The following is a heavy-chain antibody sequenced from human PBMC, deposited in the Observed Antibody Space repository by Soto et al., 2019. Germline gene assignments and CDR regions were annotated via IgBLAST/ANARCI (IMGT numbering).Heavy chain of an antibody. CDR3: AGRREVEVTGFVY. J-gene: IGHJ4*02. Sequence: EVQLLESGGGLIQTGGSLRLSCAASGFTFINYGMGWVRQAPGKGLEWVSSISGSGGSSYHADSVRGRITISRDNSKNTLFLQMNNLRAEDTAIYYCAGRREVEVTGFVYWGQGTMVTVSS. D-gene: IGHD3-22*01. CDR2: ISGSGGSS. V-gene: IGHV3-23*01. CDR1: GFTFINYG.